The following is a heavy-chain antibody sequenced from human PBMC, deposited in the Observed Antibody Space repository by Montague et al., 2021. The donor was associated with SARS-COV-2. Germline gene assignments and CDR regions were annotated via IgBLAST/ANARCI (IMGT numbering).Heavy chain of an antibody. CDR3: ARPLVRGVPKAFDI. D-gene: IGHD3-10*01. J-gene: IGHJ3*02. CDR1: GGSITRNYY. Sequence: SETLSLTCTVSGGSITRNYYWDLIRQPPGSGLTWVVNFLYSGNSXXNLSLASRVTISVDASKNQFSLNLTSVTAADTAVCYCARPLVRGVPKAFDIWGQGALVSV. V-gene: IGHV4-39*01. CDR2: FLYSGNS.